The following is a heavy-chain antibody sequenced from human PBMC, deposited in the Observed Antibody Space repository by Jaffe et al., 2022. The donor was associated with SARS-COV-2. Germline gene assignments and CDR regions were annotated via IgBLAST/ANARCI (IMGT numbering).Heavy chain of an antibody. V-gene: IGHV3-9*01. Sequence: EVQLVESGGGLVQPGRSLRLSCAASGFTFDDYAMHWVRQAPGKGLEWVSGISWNSGSIGYADSVKGRFTISRDNAKNSLYLQMNSLRAEDTALYYCAKDMGRGYSLDYWGQGTLVTVSS. CDR3: AKDMGRGYSLDY. J-gene: IGHJ4*02. D-gene: IGHD5-18*01. CDR1: GFTFDDYA. CDR2: ISWNSGSI.